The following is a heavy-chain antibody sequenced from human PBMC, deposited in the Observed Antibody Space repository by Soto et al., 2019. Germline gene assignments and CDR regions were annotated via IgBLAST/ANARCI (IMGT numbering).Heavy chain of an antibody. CDR2: IDPSHSYT. V-gene: IGHV5-10-1*01. CDR1: GYSFTSYW. D-gene: IGHD1-7*01. Sequence: GESLKISCKGSGYSFTSYWISWVRQMPGKGLEWMGRIDPSHSYTNYSPSFQAHVTISADNSISTAYLQWSSLKASDTAMYYCATSRYKWNYGRGWFDPWGQGTLVTVSS. J-gene: IGHJ5*02. CDR3: ATSRYKWNYGRGWFDP.